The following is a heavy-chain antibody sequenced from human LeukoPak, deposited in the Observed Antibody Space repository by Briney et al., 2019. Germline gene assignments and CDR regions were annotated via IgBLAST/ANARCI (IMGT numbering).Heavy chain of an antibody. Sequence: ASVKVSCKASGYTFTSYGISWVRQAPGQGLEWMGWISAYNGNTNHAQKLQGRVTMTTDTSTSTAYMELRSLRSDDTAVYYCARANYYDSSGYYPVVVGDLDYWGQGTLVTVSS. CDR2: ISAYNGNT. J-gene: IGHJ4*02. CDR1: GYTFTSYG. CDR3: ARANYYDSSGYYPVVVGDLDY. D-gene: IGHD3-22*01. V-gene: IGHV1-18*01.